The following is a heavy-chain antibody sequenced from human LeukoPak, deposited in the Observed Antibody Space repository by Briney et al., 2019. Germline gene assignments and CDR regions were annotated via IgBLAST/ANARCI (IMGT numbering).Heavy chain of an antibody. CDR3: ARAGITSTHSVMGT. J-gene: IGHJ4*02. D-gene: IGHD2-8*01. CDR2: ISAYNGNT. CDR1: GYTFTSYG. Sequence: ASVKVSCKASGYTFTSYGISWVRQAPGQGLEWMGWISAYNGNTNYAQKLQGRVTMTTDTSTSTAYMELRSLRSDDTAVSYCARAGITSTHSVMGTWGQGTLVTVSS. V-gene: IGHV1-18*01.